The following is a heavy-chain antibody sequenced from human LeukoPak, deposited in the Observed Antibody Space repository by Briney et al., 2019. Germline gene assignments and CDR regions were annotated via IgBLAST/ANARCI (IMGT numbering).Heavy chain of an antibody. CDR3: ARLSGSSWYRGPYYYMDV. Sequence: PSETLSLTCTVSGGSISSYYWSWIRQPAGKGLEWIGRIYSTGSTNYNPSLKSRVTMSVDTSKHQFSLRLRSVTAADTAVYYCARLSGSSWYRGPYYYMDVWGKGTTVTVSS. D-gene: IGHD6-13*01. CDR2: IYSTGST. CDR1: GGSISSYY. V-gene: IGHV4-4*07. J-gene: IGHJ6*03.